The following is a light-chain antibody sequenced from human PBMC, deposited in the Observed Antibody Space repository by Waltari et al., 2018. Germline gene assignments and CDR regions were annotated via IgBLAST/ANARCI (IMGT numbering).Light chain of an antibody. CDR1: QSIGRS. Sequence: EIVLTQSPDFQSVTPKEKVTITCRASQSIGRSLHWYQRKPGQSPNLLIKYASQSISGVPSRFSGSGSGTDFTLTITSLGAEDAATYFCHQSSKLPITFGQGTRLEF. CDR2: YAS. V-gene: IGKV6-21*02. J-gene: IGKJ5*01. CDR3: HQSSKLPIT.